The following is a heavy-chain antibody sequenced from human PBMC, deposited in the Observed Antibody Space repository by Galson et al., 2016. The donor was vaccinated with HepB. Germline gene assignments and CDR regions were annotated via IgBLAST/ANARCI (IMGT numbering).Heavy chain of an antibody. CDR3: ARSDGGYESSLDY. J-gene: IGHJ4*02. CDR1: GFTFSSYT. D-gene: IGHD3-16*01. V-gene: IGHV3-30*04. CDR2: IAYDGSNK. Sequence: SLRLSCAASGFTFSSYTMHWVRQTPGKGLEWVALIAYDGSNKYYADSVKGRFTISRDNSKTTLYLQMNSLRVEDTAVYYCARSDGGYESSLDYWGQGTLVTVSS.